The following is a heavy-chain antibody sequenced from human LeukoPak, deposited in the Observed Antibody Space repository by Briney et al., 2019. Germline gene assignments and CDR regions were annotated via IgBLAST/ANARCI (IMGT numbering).Heavy chain of an antibody. CDR1: GYTFNSSG. V-gene: IGHV1-18*01. Sequence: ASLKVSCKASGYTFNSSGISWVRQAPRQGLEWLGWISGYNGNTNYAQKLQGRVTMTTDTSTSTAYMELRSLRSDDSAVYYCARVLNYYDSSGSNYYYMDVWGKGTTVTVSS. CDR2: ISGYNGNT. D-gene: IGHD3-22*01. J-gene: IGHJ6*03. CDR3: ARVLNYYDSSGSNYYYMDV.